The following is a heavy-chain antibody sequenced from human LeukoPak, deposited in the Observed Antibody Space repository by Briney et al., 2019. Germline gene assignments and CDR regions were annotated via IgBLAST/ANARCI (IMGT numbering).Heavy chain of an antibody. CDR3: ARDRGYDPHYYFDY. J-gene: IGHJ4*02. Sequence: GGSLRLSCAASGFTFSSYAKHWVRQAPGKGLEWVALIWYDGNKKYFEDSVKGRFTISRDNSKNTLYLQMNSLRAEDTAVYYCARDRGYDPHYYFDYWGQGTLVTVSS. V-gene: IGHV3-33*01. CDR1: GFTFSSYA. CDR2: IWYDGNKK. D-gene: IGHD5-12*01.